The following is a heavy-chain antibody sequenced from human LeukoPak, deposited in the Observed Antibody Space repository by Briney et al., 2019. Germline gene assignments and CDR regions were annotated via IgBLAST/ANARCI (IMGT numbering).Heavy chain of an antibody. J-gene: IGHJ6*02. V-gene: IGHV3-21*01. CDR3: ATADGDIVVVPAATYYYYYGMDV. Sequence: PGGSLRLSCAASGFTVSSNYMSWVRQAPGKGLELVSSISSSSSYIYYADSVKGRFTISRDNAKNSLYLQMNSLRAEDTAVYYCATADGDIVVVPAATYYYYYGMDVWGQGTTVTVSS. D-gene: IGHD2-2*01. CDR1: GFTVSSNY. CDR2: ISSSSSYI.